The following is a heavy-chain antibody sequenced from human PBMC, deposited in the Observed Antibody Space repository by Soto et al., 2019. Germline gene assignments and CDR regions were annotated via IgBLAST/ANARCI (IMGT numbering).Heavy chain of an antibody. J-gene: IGHJ4*02. Sequence: SETLSLTCTVSGGSISSSSYYWGWIRQPPGKGLEWIGSIYYSGSTYYNPSLKSRVTISVDTSKNQFSLKLSSVTAADTAVYYCAAIPYDFWSGYYPPYYFDYWGQGPLVTVSS. D-gene: IGHD3-3*01. V-gene: IGHV4-39*01. CDR3: AAIPYDFWSGYYPPYYFDY. CDR1: GGSISSSSYY. CDR2: IYYSGST.